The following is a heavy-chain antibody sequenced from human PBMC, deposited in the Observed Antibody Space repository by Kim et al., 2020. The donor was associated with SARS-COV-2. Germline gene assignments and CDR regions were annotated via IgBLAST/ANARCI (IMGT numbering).Heavy chain of an antibody. J-gene: IGHJ6*03. CDR2: ISGSGGST. Sequence: GGSLRLSCAASGFTFSSYAMSWVRQAPGKGLEWVSAISGSGGSTYYADSVKGRFTISRDNSKNTLYLQMNSLRAEDTAVYYCAKGDCSGGSCLFYYYYYYMDVWGKGTTVTVSS. D-gene: IGHD2-15*01. CDR3: AKGDCSGGSCLFYYYYYYMDV. CDR1: GFTFSSYA. V-gene: IGHV3-23*01.